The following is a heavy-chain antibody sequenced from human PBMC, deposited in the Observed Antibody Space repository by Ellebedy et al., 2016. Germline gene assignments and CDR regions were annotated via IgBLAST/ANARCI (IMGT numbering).Heavy chain of an antibody. CDR1: GFTFSSYS. J-gene: IGHJ6*02. V-gene: IGHV3-21*01. CDR3: ARDNMITFGGVIASYYYYGMDV. D-gene: IGHD3-16*02. Sequence: GESLKISXAASGFTFSSYSMNWVRQAPGKGLEWVSSISSSSSYIYYADSVKGRFTISRDNAKNSLYLQMNSLRAEDTAVYYCARDNMITFGGVIASYYYYGMDVWGQGTTVTVSS. CDR2: ISSSSSYI.